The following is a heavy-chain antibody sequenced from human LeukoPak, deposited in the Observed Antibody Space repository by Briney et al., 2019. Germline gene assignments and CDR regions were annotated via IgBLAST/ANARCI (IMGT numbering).Heavy chain of an antibody. Sequence: SETLSLTCTVSGGSISSYYWSWIRQPPGKGLEWIGYIYYNGGTNYNPSLRSRVTISVDTSKNHFSLRLSSVTAADTAMYYCARAGGVDTAMDANFDYWGQGTLVTVSS. J-gene: IGHJ4*02. V-gene: IGHV4-59*01. CDR3: ARAGGVDTAMDANFDY. D-gene: IGHD5-18*01. CDR1: GGSISSYY. CDR2: IYYNGGT.